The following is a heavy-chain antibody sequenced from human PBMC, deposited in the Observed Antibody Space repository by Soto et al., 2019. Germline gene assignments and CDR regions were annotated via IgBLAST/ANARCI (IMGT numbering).Heavy chain of an antibody. CDR2: ISYDGSNE. V-gene: IGHV3-30*18. D-gene: IGHD3-22*01. J-gene: IGHJ4*02. CDR1: GFTFSSYG. CDR3: AKDTYYPDRTGYYIFDY. Sequence: QVQLVESGGGVVQPGRSLRLSCAVPGFTFSSYGMHWVRQAPGKRLEWVAHISYDGSNEHYVDSVKGRFTNSRHNSKNTRYLQMNRLRAEDTAVYYCAKDTYYPDRTGYYIFDYWCQGTLVTVSS.